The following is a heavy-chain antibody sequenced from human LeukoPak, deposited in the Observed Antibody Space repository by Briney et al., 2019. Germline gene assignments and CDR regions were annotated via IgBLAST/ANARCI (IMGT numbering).Heavy chain of an antibody. CDR2: INSDGSST. V-gene: IGHV3-74*01. CDR3: ARSYSGSYWYY. CDR1: GFTFSSYW. D-gene: IGHD3-10*01. Sequence: GGSLRLSCSASGFTFSSYWMHWVRQAPGKGLVWVSRINSDGSSTNYADSVKGRFTISRDNAKNTVYLQMNSLRAEDTAVYYCARSYSGSYWYYWGQGTLVTVSS. J-gene: IGHJ4*02.